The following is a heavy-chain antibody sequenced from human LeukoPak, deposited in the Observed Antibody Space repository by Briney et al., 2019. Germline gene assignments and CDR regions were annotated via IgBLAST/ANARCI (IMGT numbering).Heavy chain of an antibody. V-gene: IGHV1-69*05. CDR3: ASGELGYCSSTSCPSYYYYYMDV. CDR2: IIPIFGTA. J-gene: IGHJ6*03. D-gene: IGHD2-2*01. CDR1: GGTFSSYA. Sequence: GASVKVSCKASGGTFSSYAISWVRQAPGQGLEWMGGIIPIFGTANYAQKFQGRVTITTDESTSTAYMELSSLRSEDTAVYYCASGELGYCSSTSCPSYYYYYMDVWGKRTTVTVSS.